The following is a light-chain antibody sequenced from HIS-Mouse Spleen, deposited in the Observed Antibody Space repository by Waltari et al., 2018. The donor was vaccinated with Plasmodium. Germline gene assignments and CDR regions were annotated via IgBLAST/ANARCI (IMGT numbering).Light chain of an antibody. CDR2: GAS. CDR3: QQYNNWPFT. J-gene: IGKJ3*01. CDR1: QSVRRK. Sequence: EIVMTQSPATLSVSPGERATLSCRASQSVRRKLAWYQQKPGQAPRLLIYGASTRATGIPARFSGSGSGTEFTFTISSLQSEDFAVYYCQQYNNWPFTFGPGTKVDIK. V-gene: IGKV3-15*01.